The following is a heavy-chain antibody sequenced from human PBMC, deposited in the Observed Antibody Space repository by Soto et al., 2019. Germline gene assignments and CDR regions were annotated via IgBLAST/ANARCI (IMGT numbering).Heavy chain of an antibody. CDR2: ISYDGSNK. D-gene: IGHD2-2*01. Sequence: QVQLVESGGGVVQPGRSLRLSCAASGFTFSSYGMHWVRQAPGKGLEWVAVISYDGSNKYYADSVKGRFTISRDNSKNTLYRQMNSLRAEDTAVYYCAKPVDACSSTSCYAGVDYWGQGTLVTVSS. CDR3: AKPVDACSSTSCYAGVDY. V-gene: IGHV3-30*18. CDR1: GFTFSSYG. J-gene: IGHJ4*02.